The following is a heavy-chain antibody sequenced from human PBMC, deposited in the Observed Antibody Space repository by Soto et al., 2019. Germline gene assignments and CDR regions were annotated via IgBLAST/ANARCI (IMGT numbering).Heavy chain of an antibody. Sequence: GGSLRLACAASGFTFSSYAMTWVRQAPGKGLEWVSSISVSGDNTYYADSVKGRFTISRDNSKNTFYLQMSSLRADDTAEYYCAKAGTHSYFDYWGQGTLVTVSS. J-gene: IGHJ4*02. CDR2: ISVSGDNT. D-gene: IGHD1-1*01. CDR1: GFTFSSYA. V-gene: IGHV3-23*01. CDR3: AKAGTHSYFDY.